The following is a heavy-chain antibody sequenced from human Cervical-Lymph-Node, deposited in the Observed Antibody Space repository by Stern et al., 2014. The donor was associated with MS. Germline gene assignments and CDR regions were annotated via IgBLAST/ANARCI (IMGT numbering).Heavy chain of an antibody. J-gene: IGHJ4*02. V-gene: IGHV1-69*01. Sequence: QVQLVESGAEVKRPGSSVKVSCKTPGGTISSQAINWVRQAPGQGLEWMGGLIPVFGIENYAQKFQGRVTITADGSTDTAYMELTSLTSEDTAVYYCARGDYVWGTYRYEGGTFDNWGQGTLVTVSS. CDR1: GGTISSQA. D-gene: IGHD3-16*02. CDR2: LIPVFGIE. CDR3: ARGDYVWGTYRYEGGTFDN.